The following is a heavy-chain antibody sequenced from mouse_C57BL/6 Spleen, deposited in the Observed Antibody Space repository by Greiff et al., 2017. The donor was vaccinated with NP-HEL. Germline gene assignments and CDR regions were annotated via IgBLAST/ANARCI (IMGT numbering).Heavy chain of an antibody. CDR2: IYPGSGNT. V-gene: IGHV1-76*01. CDR3: ARGVYYGNGYAMDY. Sequence: QVHVKQSGAELVRPGASVKLSCKASGYTFTDYYINWVKQRPGQGLEWIARIYPGSGNTYYNEKFKGKATLTAEKSSSTAYMQLSSLTSEDSAVYFCARGVYYGNGYAMDYWGQGTSVTVSS. D-gene: IGHD2-1*01. J-gene: IGHJ4*01. CDR1: GYTFTDYY.